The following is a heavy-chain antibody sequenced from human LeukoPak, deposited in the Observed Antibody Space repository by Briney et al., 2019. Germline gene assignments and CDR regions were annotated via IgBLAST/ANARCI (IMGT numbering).Heavy chain of an antibody. Sequence: ASETVSCKTSGFSFTTSAMQWVRQPRGQRLEWIGWIALGSGNTNYAQKFQERVTITRDLSTNTAYMELSGLRSEDTAVYYCAARFGSLLRDYWGQGTLVTVSS. CDR2: IALGSGNT. V-gene: IGHV1-58*02. J-gene: IGHJ4*02. D-gene: IGHD3-10*01. CDR3: AARFGSLLRDY. CDR1: GFSFTTSA.